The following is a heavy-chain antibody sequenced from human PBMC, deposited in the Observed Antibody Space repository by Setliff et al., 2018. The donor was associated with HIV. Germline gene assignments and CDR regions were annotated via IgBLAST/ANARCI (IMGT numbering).Heavy chain of an antibody. D-gene: IGHD3-3*01. CDR1: GGSMSTYY. CDR2: VFYNGDT. Sequence: SETLSLTCTVSGGSMSTYYWSWIRQSPGKGLEWIGYVFYNGDTAYNPSLKSRLTISVDTSKSQFSLKSTSVTAADTAVYYCARQMTIPGVAVTPVDYWGQGALVTVS. CDR3: ARQMTIPGVAVTPVDY. V-gene: IGHV4-59*08. J-gene: IGHJ4*02.